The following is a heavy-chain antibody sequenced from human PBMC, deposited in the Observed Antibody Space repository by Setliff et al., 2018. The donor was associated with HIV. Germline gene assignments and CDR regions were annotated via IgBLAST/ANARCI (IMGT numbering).Heavy chain of an antibody. CDR3: ARGTRVGANDAFDI. Sequence: ASVKVSCKASGYTFTGYYMHWVRQAPGQGLEWMGRINPNSGGTNYPQKFQGRVTMTRDTSISTVYMELSRLRSDDTTVYYCARGTRVGANDAFDIWGQGTMVTVS. J-gene: IGHJ3*02. D-gene: IGHD1-26*01. CDR1: GYTFTGYY. V-gene: IGHV1-2*06. CDR2: INPNSGGT.